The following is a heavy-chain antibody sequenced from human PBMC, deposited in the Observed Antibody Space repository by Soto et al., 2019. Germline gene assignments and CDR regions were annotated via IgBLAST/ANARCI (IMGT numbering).Heavy chain of an antibody. CDR1: GGSISSGGYF. CDR3: AREPSI. J-gene: IGHJ4*02. CDR2: IYYSGGT. Sequence: QVQLQESGPGLVKPSQTLSLTCTVSGGSISSGGYFWNWIRQHPGKGLEWIGYIYYSGGTYYNPSPXRXLTISVDPSKHPFPLQLSSVTAADTAVYYCAREPSIWGQGTLVTVSS. V-gene: IGHV4-31*03.